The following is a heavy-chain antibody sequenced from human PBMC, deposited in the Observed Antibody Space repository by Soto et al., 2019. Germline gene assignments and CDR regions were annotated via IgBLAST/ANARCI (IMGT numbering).Heavy chain of an antibody. CDR1: GGSISSGVYY. Sequence: SETLSLTCTVSGGSISSGVYYWSWIRQPPGKGLEWIGYIYYSGSTYYNPSLKSRVTISVGTSKNQFSLKLSSVTAADTAVYYCAREDFGRGYSYGRPLYYFDYWGQGTLVTVSS. V-gene: IGHV4-30-4*01. D-gene: IGHD5-18*01. CDR2: IYYSGST. CDR3: AREDFGRGYSYGRPLYYFDY. J-gene: IGHJ4*02.